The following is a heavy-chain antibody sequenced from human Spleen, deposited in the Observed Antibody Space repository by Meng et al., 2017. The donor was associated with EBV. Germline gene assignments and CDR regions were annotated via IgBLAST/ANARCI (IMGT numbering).Heavy chain of an antibody. CDR1: VYTLTNYA. CDR3: ARDNSSWFNWFDP. Sequence: QAQLLHSGAEGKEAGGPRHVSVKASVYTLTNYAMHWVRQAPGQRLEWMGWIHAGNGNTKYSQRFQGRVTITRDTSARTAYMELSSLRSEDTAVYYCARDNSSWFNWFDPWGQGTLATVSS. V-gene: IGHV1-3*01. D-gene: IGHD6-13*01. CDR2: IHAGNGNT. J-gene: IGHJ5*02.